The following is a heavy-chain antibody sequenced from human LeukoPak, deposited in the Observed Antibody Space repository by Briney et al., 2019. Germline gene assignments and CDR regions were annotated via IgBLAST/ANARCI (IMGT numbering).Heavy chain of an antibody. CDR1: GYTFIGYY. CDR3: ARGGSSWYRRWFDP. V-gene: IGHV1-2*02. J-gene: IGHJ5*02. D-gene: IGHD6-13*01. CDR2: INPNSGGT. Sequence: ASVKVSCKASGYTFIGYYIHWVRQAPGQGLEWMGWINPNSGGTNYAQKFQGRVTMTRDTSISTAYMELNRLRSDDTAVFYCARGGSSWYRRWFDPWGQGTLATVSS.